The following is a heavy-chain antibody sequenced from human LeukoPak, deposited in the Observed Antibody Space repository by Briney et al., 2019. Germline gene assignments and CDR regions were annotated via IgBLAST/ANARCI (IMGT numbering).Heavy chain of an antibody. CDR1: GGTFSSYA. D-gene: IGHD2-15*01. CDR2: IIPIFSTA. CDR3: ARDCSGGSCYGAFDI. J-gene: IGHJ3*02. V-gene: IGHV1-69*13. Sequence: SVKVSCKASGGTFSSYAISWVRQAPGQGLEWMGGIIPIFSTANYAQKFQGRVTITADESTSTAYMELSSLRSEDTAVYYCARDCSGGSCYGAFDIWGQGTMVTVSS.